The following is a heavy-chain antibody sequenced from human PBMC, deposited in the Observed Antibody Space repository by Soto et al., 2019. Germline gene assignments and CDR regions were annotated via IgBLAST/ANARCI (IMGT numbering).Heavy chain of an antibody. CDR2: INAGNGNT. J-gene: IGHJ5*02. CDR3: ARGGSGYSYGLDFDP. CDR1: GYTFTSYA. Sequence: QVQLVQSGAEVKKPGASVKVSCKASGYTFTSYAMHWVRQAPGQRLEWMGWINAGNGNTKYSQKFQGRVTITRDTSASTAYMELSSLRSEDTAVYYCARGGSGYSYGLDFDPWGQGTLVTVSS. V-gene: IGHV1-3*01. D-gene: IGHD5-18*01.